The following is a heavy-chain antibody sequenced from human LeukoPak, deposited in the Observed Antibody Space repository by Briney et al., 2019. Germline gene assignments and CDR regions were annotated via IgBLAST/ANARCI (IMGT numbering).Heavy chain of an antibody. CDR1: GFTFSSYA. D-gene: IGHD3-22*01. J-gene: IGHJ3*02. CDR2: ISCSGGST. CDR3: ARGIPMYYYDSSGYERGWAFDI. V-gene: IGHV3-23*01. Sequence: GGSLRLSCAASGFTFSSYAMSWVRQAPGKGLEWGSAISCSGGSTYYADSLKGRFTISRDNSKNTLYLQMNSLRAEDTALYYCARGIPMYYYDSSGYERGWAFDIWGERTMVPVSS.